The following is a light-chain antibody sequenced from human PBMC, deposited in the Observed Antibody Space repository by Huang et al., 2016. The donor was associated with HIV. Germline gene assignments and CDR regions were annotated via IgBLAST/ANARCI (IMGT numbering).Light chain of an antibody. V-gene: IGKV2-28*01. CDR1: QILPTGNGYNY. CDR3: MQALQSPLT. J-gene: IGKJ4*01. Sequence: IVMTQSPLSLPVTPGAPASISCRSSQILPTGNGYNYLDWYLQKPGQSPQLLIYWGSNRDSGVPDRFSGSGSGRDFTLKISRVEAEDVGVYYCMQALQSPLTFGGGTKVEIK. CDR2: WGS.